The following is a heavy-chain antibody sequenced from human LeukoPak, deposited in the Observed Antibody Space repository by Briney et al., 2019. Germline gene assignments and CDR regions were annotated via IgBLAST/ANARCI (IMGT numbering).Heavy chain of an antibody. Sequence: KTGGSLRLSCAASGFTFSDYYMSWIRQAPGKGLEWVSYISSSSTYTNYADSVKGRFTISRDNAKNSLYLQMNSLRAEDTAVYYCARGGYCSSTSCYWFDPWGQGTLVTVSS. D-gene: IGHD2-2*01. J-gene: IGHJ5*02. V-gene: IGHV3-11*03. CDR1: GFTFSDYY. CDR3: ARGGYCSSTSCYWFDP. CDR2: ISSSSTYT.